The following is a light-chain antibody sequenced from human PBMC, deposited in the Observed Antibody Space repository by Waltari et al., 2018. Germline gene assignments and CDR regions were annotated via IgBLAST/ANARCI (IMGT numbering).Light chain of an antibody. CDR2: WAS. Sequence: DIVMTQSPDSLAVSLGERATINCTSRRSLLYSSNNKNYLAWYHQKPGQPPKLLFYWASTRESGVPDRVSGGRSGTDFTLTIRSLQAEDVAVYYCQQYFLTPTFGLGTRVEVK. CDR3: QQYFLTPT. J-gene: IGKJ1*01. CDR1: RSLLYSSNNKNY. V-gene: IGKV4-1*01.